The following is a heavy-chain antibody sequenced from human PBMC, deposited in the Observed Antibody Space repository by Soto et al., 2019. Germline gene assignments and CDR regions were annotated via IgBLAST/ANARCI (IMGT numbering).Heavy chain of an antibody. CDR2: ISYDGNNK. CDR1: GFTNSSYV. J-gene: IGHJ6*02. Sequence: QVQLVESGGGVVQPGRSLRLSCAASGFTNSSYVMHWVRQAPGKGLECVAIISYDGNNKYYADSVKGRFTISRDNSKNTLYLQMNSLRAEDTAVYYCARAGCDGGCCYTLVGLRYGMDVWGQGTTVTVSS. CDR3: ARAGCDGGCCYTLVGLRYGMDV. D-gene: IGHD2-15*01. V-gene: IGHV3-30-3*01.